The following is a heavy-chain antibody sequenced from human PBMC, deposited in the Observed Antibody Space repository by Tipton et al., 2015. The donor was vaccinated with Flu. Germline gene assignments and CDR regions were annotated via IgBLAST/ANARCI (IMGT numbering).Heavy chain of an antibody. Sequence: TLSLTCAVSGYSISSGYYWGWIRQPPGKGLEWIGSIYHSGSTYYNPSPKSRVTISVDTSKNQFSLKLSSVTAADTAVYYCARHSSTDYGDYLNFDYWGQGTLVTVSS. CDR3: ARHSSTDYGDYLNFDY. D-gene: IGHD4-17*01. CDR1: GYSISSGYY. J-gene: IGHJ4*02. CDR2: IYHSGST. V-gene: IGHV4-38-2*01.